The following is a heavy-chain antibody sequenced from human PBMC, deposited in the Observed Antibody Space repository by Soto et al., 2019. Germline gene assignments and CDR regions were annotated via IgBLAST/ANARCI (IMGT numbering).Heavy chain of an antibody. J-gene: IGHJ6*02. V-gene: IGHV3-30*18. CDR2: ISYDGSNK. CDR3: AKDKLEWTVWSMDV. D-gene: IGHD3-3*01. CDR1: GFTFSSYG. Sequence: GGSLRLSCAASGFTFSSYGMHWVRQAPGKGLEWVAVISYDGSNKYYADSVKGRFTISRDNSKNTLYLQMNSLRAEDTAVYYCAKDKLEWTVWSMDVWGQGTTVTVSS.